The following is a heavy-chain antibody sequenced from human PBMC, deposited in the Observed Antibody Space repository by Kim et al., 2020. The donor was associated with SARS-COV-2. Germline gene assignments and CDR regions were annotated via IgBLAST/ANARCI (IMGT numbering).Heavy chain of an antibody. D-gene: IGHD2-15*01. CDR2: IYPRGNT. J-gene: IGHJ3*01. CDR3: ARVDSREGAFDL. CDR1: DDSISSGGYS. V-gene: IGHV4-30-2*01. Sequence: TLSLTCTVSDDSISSGGYSWSWIRQPPGKGLEWIAYIYPRGNTYYYPSLKNRVIISVDRSMNQLYLTLNSLTAADTALYYCARVDSREGAFDLWGQGTMVTVSS.